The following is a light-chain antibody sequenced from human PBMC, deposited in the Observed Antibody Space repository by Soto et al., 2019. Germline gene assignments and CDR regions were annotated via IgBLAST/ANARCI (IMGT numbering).Light chain of an antibody. CDR3: QQYGSSGT. V-gene: IGKV3-20*01. J-gene: IGKJ1*01. Sequence: EIEFTMSPGTLSLSPGERATLSCRASQSVSNNYLAWYQQKPGQAPRLLIYGASNRATGIPDRFSGSGSGTDFTLTISRLEPEDFAVYYCQQYGSSGTFGQGAKVDIK. CDR2: GAS. CDR1: QSVSNNY.